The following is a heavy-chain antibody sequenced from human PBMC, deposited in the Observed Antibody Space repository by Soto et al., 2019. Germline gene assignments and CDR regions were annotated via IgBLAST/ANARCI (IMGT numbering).Heavy chain of an antibody. CDR1: GFTFSSSE. CDR2: IHPGGQTI. D-gene: IGHD2-15*01. V-gene: IGHV3-48*03. J-gene: IGHJ3*01. CDR3: ARRGSR. Sequence: GGSLRLSCAASGFTFSSSEMYWVRQAPGKGLEWISYIHPGGQTIFYAESVKCRFTISRDNAKHSVYLQMNSLRAEDTAVYYCARRGSRWGRGTKVTVSS.